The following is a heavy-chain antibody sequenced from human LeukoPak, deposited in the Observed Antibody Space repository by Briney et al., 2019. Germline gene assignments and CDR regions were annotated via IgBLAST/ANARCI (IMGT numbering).Heavy chain of an antibody. Sequence: GGSLRLSCAASGFTFSSYSMNWVRQAPGKGLEWVSSISSSSRYIYYADSVKGRFTISRDNAKNSLYLQMNGLRAEDTAVYYCARDSAVDCSGGSCYSDFQHWGQGTLVTVSS. V-gene: IGHV3-21*01. D-gene: IGHD2-15*01. CDR3: ARDSAVDCSGGSCYSDFQH. CDR2: ISSSSRYI. CDR1: GFTFSSYS. J-gene: IGHJ1*01.